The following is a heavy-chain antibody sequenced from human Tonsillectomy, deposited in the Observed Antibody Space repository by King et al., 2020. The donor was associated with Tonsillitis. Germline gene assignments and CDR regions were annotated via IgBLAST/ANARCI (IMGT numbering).Heavy chain of an antibody. D-gene: IGHD6-19*01. V-gene: IGHV3-9*01. J-gene: IGHJ6*02. CDR3: VKDRSGWEGPSYYHGMDV. CDR1: GFSFHDYA. Sequence: EVQLVESGGGLVQPGRSLRLSCVASGFSFHDYAMHWVRQAPGKGLEWVSGISWSSASLDYADSVKGRFTISRDNAKKSVYLQMSSLRPEDTALYYCVKDRSGWEGPSYYHGMDVWGQGTTVTVS. CDR2: ISWSSASL.